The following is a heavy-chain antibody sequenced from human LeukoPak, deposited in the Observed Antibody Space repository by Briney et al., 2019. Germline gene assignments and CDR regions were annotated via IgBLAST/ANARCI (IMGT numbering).Heavy chain of an antibody. CDR2: IYYSGRT. CDR3: ARPLLYCGGDCRDAFDI. Sequence: SETLSLTCTVSGGSISSSSYYWGWIRQTPGKGLEWIGSIYYSGRTYYNPSLKSRVTISVDTSKNQFSLKLSSVTAADTAVYYCARPLLYCGGDCRDAFDIWGQGTMVTVSS. CDR1: GGSISSSSYY. V-gene: IGHV4-39*07. J-gene: IGHJ3*02. D-gene: IGHD2-21*02.